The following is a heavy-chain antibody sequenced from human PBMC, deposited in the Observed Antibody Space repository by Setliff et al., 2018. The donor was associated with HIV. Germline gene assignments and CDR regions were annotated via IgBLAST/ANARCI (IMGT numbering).Heavy chain of an antibody. J-gene: IGHJ3*02. Sequence: AASVKVSCKASGYTFTDNYIHWVRQAPGQGLGWMAWINSATGGTNYAQNFQGWVTVTRDTSINAVYMELSSLKSDDTAVYYCARAYLHVFDIWGQGTMVTVSS. CDR2: INSATGGT. CDR1: GYTFTDNY. V-gene: IGHV1-2*04. CDR3: ARAYLHVFDI.